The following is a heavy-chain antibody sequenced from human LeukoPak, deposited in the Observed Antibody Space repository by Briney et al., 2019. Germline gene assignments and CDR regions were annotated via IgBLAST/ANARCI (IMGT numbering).Heavy chain of an antibody. V-gene: IGHV4-4*07. CDR2: IYTSGST. J-gene: IGHJ3*02. CDR1: GGSISSYY. CDR3: AVNYGDDAFDI. D-gene: IGHD4-17*01. Sequence: SETLSLTCTVSGGSISSYYWSWIRHPAWKGLEWIGRIYTSGSTNYNPSLKSRVTMSVDTSKNHFSLKLSSVTAADTAVYYCAVNYGDDAFDIWGQGTMVTVSS.